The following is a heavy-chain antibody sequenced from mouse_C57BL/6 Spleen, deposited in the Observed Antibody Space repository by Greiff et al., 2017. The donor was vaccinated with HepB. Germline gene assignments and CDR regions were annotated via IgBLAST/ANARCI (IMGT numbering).Heavy chain of an antibody. CDR3: ARDWGYGSSYGYFDY. CDR2: ISDGGSYT. J-gene: IGHJ2*01. Sequence: DVMLVESGGGLVKPGGSLKLSCAASGFTFSSYAMSWVRQTPEKRLEWVATISDGGSYTYYPDNVKGRFTISRDNAKNNLYLQMSHLKSEDTAMYYCARDWGYGSSYGYFDYWGQGTTLTVSS. V-gene: IGHV5-4*01. CDR1: GFTFSSYA. D-gene: IGHD1-1*01.